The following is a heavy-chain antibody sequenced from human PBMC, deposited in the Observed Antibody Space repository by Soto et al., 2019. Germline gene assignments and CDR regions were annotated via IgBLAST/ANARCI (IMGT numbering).Heavy chain of an antibody. CDR2: IYYSGST. Sequence: PSETLSLTCTVSGGSISSSSYYWGWIRQPPGKGLEWIGSIYYSGSTYYNPSLKSRVTISVDTSKNQFSLKLSSVTAADTAVYYCARHHSDILTGYYCDYWGQGTLVTVSS. CDR3: ARHHSDILTGYYCDY. V-gene: IGHV4-39*01. CDR1: GGSISSSSYY. J-gene: IGHJ4*02. D-gene: IGHD3-9*01.